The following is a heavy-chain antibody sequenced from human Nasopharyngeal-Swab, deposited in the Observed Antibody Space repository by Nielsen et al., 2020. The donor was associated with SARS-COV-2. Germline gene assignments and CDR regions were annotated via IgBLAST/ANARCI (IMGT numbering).Heavy chain of an antibody. Sequence: GICCTYYWHGWGRQMPGKGLEWMGIIYPGDSDTRYSPSFQGQVTISADKSISTAYLQWSSLKASDTAMYYCARHDSINGMDVWGQGTTVTVSS. CDR3: ARHDSINGMDV. V-gene: IGHV5-51*01. CDR1: GICCTYYW. J-gene: IGHJ6*02. D-gene: IGHD1-14*01. CDR2: IYPGDSDT.